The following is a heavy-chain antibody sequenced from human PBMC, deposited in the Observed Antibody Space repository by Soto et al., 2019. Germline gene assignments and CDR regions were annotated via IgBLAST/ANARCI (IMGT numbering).Heavy chain of an antibody. D-gene: IGHD6-13*01. CDR1: GFTFGDYA. V-gene: IGHV3-49*03. Sequence: PGGSLRLSCTASGFTFGDYAMSWFRQAPGKGLEWVGFIRSKAYGGTTEYAASVKGRFTISRDDSKSIAYLQMNSLKTEDTAVYYCTRQREQLVYYYYYGMDAWGQGTTVTVSS. J-gene: IGHJ6*02. CDR3: TRQREQLVYYYYYGMDA. CDR2: IRSKAYGGTT.